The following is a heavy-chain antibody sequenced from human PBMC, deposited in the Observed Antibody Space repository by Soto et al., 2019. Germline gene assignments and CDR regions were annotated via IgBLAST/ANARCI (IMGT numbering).Heavy chain of an antibody. V-gene: IGHV4-59*01. CDR1: GGSISSYY. Sequence: SETLSLTCTVSGGSISSYYWSWIRQPPGKGLEWIGYIYYSGSTNYNPSLKSRVTISVDTSKNQFSLKLSSVTAADTAVYYCASGTRYCTNGVCYRLGNYYYYYMDFWGKGTTVTVSS. D-gene: IGHD2-8*01. CDR2: IYYSGST. J-gene: IGHJ6*03. CDR3: ASGTRYCTNGVCYRLGNYYYYYMDF.